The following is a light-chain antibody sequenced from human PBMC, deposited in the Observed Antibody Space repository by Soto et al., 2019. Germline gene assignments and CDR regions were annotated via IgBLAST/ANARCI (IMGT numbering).Light chain of an antibody. Sequence: DIPMTQSPSTLSASVGDIITITCRASQSISSWLAWYQQKPGKAPKVLIYKASSLKSGVPSRFSGSGSGTEVTLTISSLQSDDFATYYCQQYNSYSRAFGQGTKV. V-gene: IGKV1-5*03. CDR2: KAS. CDR1: QSISSW. J-gene: IGKJ1*01. CDR3: QQYNSYSRA.